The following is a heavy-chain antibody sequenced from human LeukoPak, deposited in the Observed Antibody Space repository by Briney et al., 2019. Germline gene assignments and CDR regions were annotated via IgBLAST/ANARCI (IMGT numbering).Heavy chain of an antibody. Sequence: ASVKVSCKASGYTFTSYGIRWVRQAPGQGLEWMGWISAYYGNTNYAQKLQGRVTMTTDTSTSTAYMELRNLRSDDTAVYYCAREVVAASNDYWGQGTLVTVSS. CDR3: AREVVAASNDY. V-gene: IGHV1-18*01. D-gene: IGHD2-15*01. J-gene: IGHJ4*02. CDR1: GYTFTSYG. CDR2: ISAYYGNT.